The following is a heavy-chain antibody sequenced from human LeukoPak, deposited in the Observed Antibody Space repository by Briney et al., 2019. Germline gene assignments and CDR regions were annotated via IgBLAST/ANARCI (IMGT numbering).Heavy chain of an antibody. CDR3: ARGNYYGSGSYYRTPWYFDY. J-gene: IGHJ4*02. Sequence: PSETLSLTCAVYGGSFSGYYWSWIRQPPGKGLEWIGEINHSGSTNYNPSLKSRVTISVDTSKNQFSLKLSSVTAADTAVYYCARGNYYGSGSYYRTPWYFDYWGQGTLVTVSS. D-gene: IGHD3-10*01. CDR1: GGSFSGYY. V-gene: IGHV4-34*01. CDR2: INHSGST.